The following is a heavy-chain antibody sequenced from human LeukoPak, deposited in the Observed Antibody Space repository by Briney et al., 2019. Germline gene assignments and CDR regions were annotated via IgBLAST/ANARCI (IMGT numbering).Heavy chain of an antibody. Sequence: PSETLSLTCAVYGGSFSGYYWSWIRQPPGKGLEWIGEINHSGSTNYNPSLKSRVTISVDTSKNQFSLKLSSVTAADTAVYYCARGRDIVVAPAAIFDYWGQGTLVTVSS. CDR1: GGSFSGYY. CDR2: INHSGST. V-gene: IGHV4-34*01. CDR3: ARGRDIVVAPAAIFDY. D-gene: IGHD2-2*01. J-gene: IGHJ4*02.